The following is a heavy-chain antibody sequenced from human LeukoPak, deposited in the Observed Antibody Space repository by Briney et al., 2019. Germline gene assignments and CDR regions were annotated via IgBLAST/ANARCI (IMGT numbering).Heavy chain of an antibody. CDR1: GFTFSSYS. CDR2: ISSSGSTI. D-gene: IGHD1-26*01. CDR3: ARDLSGSYPEYYYGMDV. Sequence: HSGGSLRLSCAVSGFTFSSYSMNWVRQAPGKGLEWVSYISSSGSTIYYADSVKGRFTISRDNAKNSLYLQMNNLRAEDTAVYYCARDLSGSYPEYYYGMDVWGQGTTVTVSS. J-gene: IGHJ6*02. V-gene: IGHV3-48*04.